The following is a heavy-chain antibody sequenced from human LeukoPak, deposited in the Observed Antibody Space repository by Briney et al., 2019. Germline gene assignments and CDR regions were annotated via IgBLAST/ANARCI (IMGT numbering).Heavy chain of an antibody. Sequence: GGSLRLSCVVSGFTFSNYEMYWVRQAPGKGLEWVSYISSSGSTIYYADSVKGRFTISRVNAKNSLFLQMNTLRAEDTAVYYWARLNPGGGVDYWGQGTLVTVSS. CDR3: ARLNPGGGVDY. J-gene: IGHJ4*02. CDR1: GFTFSNYE. V-gene: IGHV3-48*03. CDR2: ISSSGSTI. D-gene: IGHD3-16*01.